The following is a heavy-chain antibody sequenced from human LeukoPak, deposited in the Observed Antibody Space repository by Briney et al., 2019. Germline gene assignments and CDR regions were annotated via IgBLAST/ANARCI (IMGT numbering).Heavy chain of an antibody. Sequence: GGSLRLPCAASGFTFSSYAMSWVRQAPGKGLEWVSAISGSGGSTYYADSVKGRFTISRDNSKNTLYLQMNSLRAEDTAVYYCAKDPFLTGYFKGDYWGQGALVTVSS. CDR1: GFTFSSYA. CDR3: AKDPFLTGYFKGDY. D-gene: IGHD3-9*01. J-gene: IGHJ4*02. CDR2: ISGSGGST. V-gene: IGHV3-23*01.